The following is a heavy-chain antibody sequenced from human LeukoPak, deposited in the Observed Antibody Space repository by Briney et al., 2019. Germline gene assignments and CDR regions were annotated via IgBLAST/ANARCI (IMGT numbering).Heavy chain of an antibody. J-gene: IGHJ4*02. CDR1: GFTFSNYA. CDR2: ISGSGGST. CDR3: AKEEYCSSTTCLDY. Sequence: GGSLRLSCAASGFTFSNYAMSWVRQAPGKGLEWVSAISGSGGSTYYADSVKGRFTISRDNSKNTLYLQMNSLRAEDTAVYYCAKEEYCSSTTCLDYWGQGTLVTVSS. V-gene: IGHV3-23*01. D-gene: IGHD2-2*01.